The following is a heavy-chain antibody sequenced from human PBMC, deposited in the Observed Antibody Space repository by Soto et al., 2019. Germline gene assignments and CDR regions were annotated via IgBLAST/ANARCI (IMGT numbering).Heavy chain of an antibody. V-gene: IGHV3-30*18. D-gene: IGHD2-15*01. CDR1: GFTFSSYG. CDR2: ISYDGSNK. CDR3: AKDPIVVVVAADEDYYDSSGPQVY. J-gene: IGHJ4*02. Sequence: GGSLRLSCAASGFTFSSYGMHWVRQAPGKGLEWVAVISYDGSNKYYADSVKGRFTISRDNSKNTLYLQMNSLRAEDTAVYYCAKDPIVVVVAADEDYYDSSGPQVYWGQGTLVTVS.